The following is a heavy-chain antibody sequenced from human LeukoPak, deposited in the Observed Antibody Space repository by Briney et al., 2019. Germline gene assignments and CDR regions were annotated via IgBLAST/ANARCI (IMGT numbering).Heavy chain of an antibody. V-gene: IGHV3-15*01. D-gene: IGHD4-17*01. J-gene: IGHJ5*02. CDR2: IKSKTDGGTA. Sequence: GGSLRLSCAASGLTFSNAWMSWVRQAPGKGLEWVGHIKSKTDGGTADYAAPVKPRFTISRDDSENTVYLQMTSLKTEDTGVYYCTKSTGDYDTWGQGTLVTVSS. CDR3: TKSTGDYDT. CDR1: GLTFSNAW.